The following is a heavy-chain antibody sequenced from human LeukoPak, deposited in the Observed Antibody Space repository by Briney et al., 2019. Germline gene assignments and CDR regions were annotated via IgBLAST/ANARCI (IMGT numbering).Heavy chain of an antibody. V-gene: IGHV4-34*01. Sequence: SETLSLTCAVYGWSFNDYYWNWIRQPPGKGLEWIGEINARGDTNYNPYLKSRVTISVDTSKNQFSLRLTSMIAADTAIYYCARGQVPAARGYNWFDPWGQGTLVTVSS. CDR3: ARGQVPAARGYNWFDP. D-gene: IGHD2-2*01. CDR2: INARGDT. CDR1: GWSFNDYY. J-gene: IGHJ5*02.